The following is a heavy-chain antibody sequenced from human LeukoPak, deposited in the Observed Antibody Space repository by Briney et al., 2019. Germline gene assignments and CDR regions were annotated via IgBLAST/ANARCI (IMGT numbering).Heavy chain of an antibody. J-gene: IGHJ4*02. D-gene: IGHD4-17*01. CDR1: GFTFSSYA. CDR2: ISYDGSNK. CDR3: ARDRATVTYKTFFDY. V-gene: IGHV3-30-3*01. Sequence: TGRSLRLSCAASGFTFSSYAMHWVRQAPGKGLEWVAVISYDGSNKYYADSVKGRFTISRDNSKNTLYLQMNSLRAEDTAVYYCARDRATVTYKTFFDYWGQGTLVTVSS.